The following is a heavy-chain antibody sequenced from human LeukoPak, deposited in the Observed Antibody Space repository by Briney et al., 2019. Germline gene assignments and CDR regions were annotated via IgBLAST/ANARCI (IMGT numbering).Heavy chain of an antibody. Sequence: ASVKVSCKASGYTFTGYYMHWVRQAPGQGLKWMGWINPNSGGTSYAQKFQGRVTMTRDTSISTAYMELSRLRSDDTAVYYCARRSAYSSGWTDYWGQGTLVTVSS. CDR2: INPNSGGT. D-gene: IGHD6-19*01. J-gene: IGHJ4*02. CDR3: ARRSAYSSGWTDY. V-gene: IGHV1-2*02. CDR1: GYTFTGYY.